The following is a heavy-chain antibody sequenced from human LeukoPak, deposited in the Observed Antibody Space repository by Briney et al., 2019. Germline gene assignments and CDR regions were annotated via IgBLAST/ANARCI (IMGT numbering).Heavy chain of an antibody. V-gene: IGHV3-74*01. CDR1: GFTFSSYW. Sequence: GGSLRLSCAASGFTFSSYWMHWVRQAPGKGLVWVSRINSDGSSTSYADSVKGRFTISRDNAKNTLYLQRNSLRAEDTAVYYCAREDYGDYFDYWGQGTLVTVSS. J-gene: IGHJ4*02. CDR2: INSDGSST. D-gene: IGHD4-17*01. CDR3: AREDYGDYFDY.